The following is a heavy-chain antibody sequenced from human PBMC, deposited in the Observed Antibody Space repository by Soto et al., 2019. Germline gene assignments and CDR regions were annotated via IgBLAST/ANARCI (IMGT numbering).Heavy chain of an antibody. D-gene: IGHD3-3*01. CDR3: AKEGLEVEWLPAYWYFDL. J-gene: IGHJ2*01. CDR2: ISYDGSNK. Sequence: QVQLVESGGGVVQPGRSLRLSCAASGFTFSSYGMHWVRQAPGKGLEWVAVISYDGSNKYYADSVKGRFTISRDNSKNTLYLQMNSLRAEDTAVYYCAKEGLEVEWLPAYWYFDLWGRGTLVTVSS. CDR1: GFTFSSYG. V-gene: IGHV3-30*18.